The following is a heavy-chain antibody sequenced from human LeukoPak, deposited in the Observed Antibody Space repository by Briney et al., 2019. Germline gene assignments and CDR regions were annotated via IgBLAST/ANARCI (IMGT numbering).Heavy chain of an antibody. CDR1: GLSVSSNY. Sequence: ASLILSCAASGLSVSSNYMSWVRQAPEKGLEWVSLIYSGDSTDYADSVKGRFTISRDNPKNTVYLQMNSLRAEDTAVYYCARVGYCSGGSCYSGYHYGMDVWGQGTTVTVSS. CDR3: ARVGYCSGGSCYSGYHYGMDV. D-gene: IGHD2-15*01. J-gene: IGHJ6*02. CDR2: IYSGDST. V-gene: IGHV3-53*01.